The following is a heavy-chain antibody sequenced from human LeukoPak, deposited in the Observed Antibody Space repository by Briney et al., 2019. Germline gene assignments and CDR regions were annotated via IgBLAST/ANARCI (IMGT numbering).Heavy chain of an antibody. J-gene: IGHJ6*02. CDR1: GFTFSSYS. D-gene: IGHD6-19*01. V-gene: IGHV3-21*04. Sequence: PGGSLRLSCAASGFTFSSYSMNWVRQAPGKGLEWVSSINSDSSYIYYADSVKGRFTISRDNAKNSLYLQMNSLRAEDTAVYYCARAPPGSLYSSGWLRYYYYGMDVWGQGTTVTVSS. CDR2: INSDSSYI. CDR3: ARAPPGSLYSSGWLRYYYYGMDV.